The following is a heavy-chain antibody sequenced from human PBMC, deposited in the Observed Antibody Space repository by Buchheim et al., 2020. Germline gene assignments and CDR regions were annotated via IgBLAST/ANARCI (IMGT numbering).Heavy chain of an antibody. Sequence: QVQLVESGGGVVQPGRSLRLSCAASGFTFSSYGMHWVRQAPGKGLEWVAFIRYDGGNKYYADSVKGRFTISRDNSKNTLYLQMNSLRAEDTAVYYCAKDQYYDFVRDWGQGTL. CDR2: IRYDGGNK. J-gene: IGHJ4*02. CDR3: AKDQYYDFVRD. D-gene: IGHD3-3*01. V-gene: IGHV3-30*02. CDR1: GFTFSSYG.